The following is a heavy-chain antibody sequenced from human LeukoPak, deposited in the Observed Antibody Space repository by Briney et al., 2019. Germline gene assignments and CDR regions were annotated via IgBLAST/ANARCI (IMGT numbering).Heavy chain of an antibody. J-gene: IGHJ4*02. Sequence: GGSLRLSCAASGFTFSSYSMNWVRQAPGKGLEWVSYISSSSSTTYYAASVKGRFTISRDNAKNSVYLQMNSLRAEDTAVYYCAREGGSGYANTYFDYWGQGTLVTVSS. CDR1: GFTFSSYS. V-gene: IGHV3-48*01. D-gene: IGHD5-12*01. CDR2: ISSSSSTT. CDR3: AREGGSGYANTYFDY.